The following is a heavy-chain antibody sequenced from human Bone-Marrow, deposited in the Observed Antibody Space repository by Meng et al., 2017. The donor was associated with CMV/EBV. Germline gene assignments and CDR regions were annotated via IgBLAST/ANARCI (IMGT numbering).Heavy chain of an antibody. CDR1: GYSFTGYY. CDR3: AKNAQAHYDILTGYYKEERYFDY. D-gene: IGHD3-9*01. Sequence: ASVKVSCKASGYSFTGYYMHWVRQAPGQGLEWMGWINPNSGGTDYAQKFQGRVTMTRDTSISTAYMELSSLRSEDTAIYYCAKNAQAHYDILTGYYKEERYFDYWGQGTLVTVSS. J-gene: IGHJ4*02. CDR2: INPNSGGT. V-gene: IGHV1-2*02.